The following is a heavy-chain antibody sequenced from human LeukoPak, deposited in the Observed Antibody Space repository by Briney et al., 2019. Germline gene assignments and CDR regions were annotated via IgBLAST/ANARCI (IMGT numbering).Heavy chain of an antibody. CDR2: IYYSGNT. CDR1: GGSINSYY. V-gene: IGHV4-59*01. J-gene: IGHJ4*02. D-gene: IGHD5-24*01. CDR3: ARAVVEMASMIDY. Sequence: PSETLSLTCTVSGGSINSYYWSWIRQPPGKGLEWIGYIYYSGNTYYNPAFKSRVTISVDTSKNQFSLKLSSVTAADTAVYYCARAVVEMASMIDYWGQGILVSVSS.